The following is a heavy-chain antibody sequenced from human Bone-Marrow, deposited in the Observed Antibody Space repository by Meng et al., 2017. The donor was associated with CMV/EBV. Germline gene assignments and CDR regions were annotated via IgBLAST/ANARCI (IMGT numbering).Heavy chain of an antibody. Sequence: SETLSLTCTVSGGSISSYYFSWIRQPPGKGLEWIGYIYYSGSTSYNPSLQSRVTISVDTSKNQFSLKLSSVTAADTAVYYCARVDSSGWYGMDVWGQGTTVTVSS. J-gene: IGHJ6*02. CDR1: GGSISSYY. CDR2: IYYSGST. D-gene: IGHD6-19*01. CDR3: ARVDSSGWYGMDV. V-gene: IGHV4-59*01.